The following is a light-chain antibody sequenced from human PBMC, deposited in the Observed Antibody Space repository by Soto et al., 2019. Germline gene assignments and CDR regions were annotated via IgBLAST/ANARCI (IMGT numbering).Light chain of an antibody. CDR1: XXAVTSGHY. J-gene: IGLJ2*01. Sequence: QAVVTQEPSLTVSPGGTVTXXXXSXXXAVTSGHYPYWFQQKPGQAPRTLIYDTSNKHSWTPARFSGSLLGGKAALTLSGAQPEDEAEYYCLLSYSGARVFGGGTKVTVL. CDR3: LLSYSGARV. V-gene: IGLV7-46*01. CDR2: DTS.